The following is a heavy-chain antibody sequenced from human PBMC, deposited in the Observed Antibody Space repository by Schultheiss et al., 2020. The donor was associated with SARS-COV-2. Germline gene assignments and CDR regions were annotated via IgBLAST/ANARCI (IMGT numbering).Heavy chain of an antibody. D-gene: IGHD3-16*01. CDR1: GFTVSSNY. Sequence: GGSLRLSCAASGFTVSSNYMSWVRQAPGKGLEWVSSISGRGGTTYYAESVRGRFTISRDNSVNTMYLEMNSLRDQDTATYYCAKDDYGQHEYFFDYWGQGTLVTVSS. CDR3: AKDDYGQHEYFFDY. J-gene: IGHJ4*01. CDR2: ISGRGGTT. V-gene: IGHV3-23*01.